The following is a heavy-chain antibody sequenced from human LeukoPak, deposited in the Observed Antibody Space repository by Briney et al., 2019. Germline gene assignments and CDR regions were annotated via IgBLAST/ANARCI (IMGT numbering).Heavy chain of an antibody. CDR3: ARGLRGNRDY. Sequence: GRSLRLSCAASGFTFSSYGMHWVRQAPGKGLVWVSNINQDGSTTNYADSVKGRFTISRDNAKDTLFLQMNSLRAEDTAFYYCARGLRGNRDYWGQGTLVTVSS. D-gene: IGHD4-23*01. V-gene: IGHV3-74*01. J-gene: IGHJ4*02. CDR2: INQDGSTT. CDR1: GFTFSSYG.